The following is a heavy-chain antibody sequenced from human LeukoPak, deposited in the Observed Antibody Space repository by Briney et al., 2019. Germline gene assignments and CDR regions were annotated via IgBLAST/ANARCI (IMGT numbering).Heavy chain of an antibody. CDR2: INEDGSNK. CDR1: GFSFSNHY. V-gene: IGHV3-7*03. Sequence: GGSLILSCTASGFSFSNHYMRGIRRAPGKGLEWVANINEDGSNKCHLGSVKGRFTVSRDNARNSLYLQMNSLRVEDTAVYYCTRVIVAVPGYFDYFDFWGQGVLVTVSS. D-gene: IGHD6-19*01. CDR3: TRVIVAVPGYFDYFDF. J-gene: IGHJ4*02.